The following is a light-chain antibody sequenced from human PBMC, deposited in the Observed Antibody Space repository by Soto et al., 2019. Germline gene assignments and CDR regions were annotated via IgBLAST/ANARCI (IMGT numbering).Light chain of an antibody. V-gene: IGKV3-15*01. Sequence: EIVMTQSPATLSVSPGERPTLSCRASQSVSSNLAWYQQKPGQAPRLLIYGASTRATGIPARFSGSGSGTEFTLTISSLQSEDFAVYYCQQYNNWPPPLTFGGGTKVEIK. J-gene: IGKJ4*01. CDR3: QQYNNWPPPLT. CDR1: QSVSSN. CDR2: GAS.